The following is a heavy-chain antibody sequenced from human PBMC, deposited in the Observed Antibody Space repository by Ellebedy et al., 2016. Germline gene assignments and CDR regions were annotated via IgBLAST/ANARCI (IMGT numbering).Heavy chain of an antibody. Sequence: GESLKISXKGSGYSFTNYWISWVRQMPGKGLEFLGRIDPSDSYINYSPSFQGHVTISVDKSNATAYLHWSSLKASDTATYYCARLAVAATVIPYYYYGLDVWGQGTTVTVSS. D-gene: IGHD6-19*01. V-gene: IGHV5-10-1*01. CDR3: ARLAVAATVIPYYYYGLDV. CDR2: IDPSDSYI. CDR1: GYSFTNYW. J-gene: IGHJ6*02.